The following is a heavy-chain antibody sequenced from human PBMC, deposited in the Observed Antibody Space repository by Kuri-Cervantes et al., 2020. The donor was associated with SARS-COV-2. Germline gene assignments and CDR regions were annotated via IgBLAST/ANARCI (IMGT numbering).Heavy chain of an antibody. CDR3: ASLSPGESIAARPIDY. Sequence: SVKVSCKASGGTFSSYAISWVRQAPGQGLEWMGRIIPILGIANYAQKFQGRVAITADKSTSTAYMELSSLRPEDTAVYYCASLSPGESIAARPIDYWGQGTLVTVSS. V-gene: IGHV1-69*04. CDR1: GGTFSSYA. D-gene: IGHD6-6*01. CDR2: IIPILGIA. J-gene: IGHJ4*02.